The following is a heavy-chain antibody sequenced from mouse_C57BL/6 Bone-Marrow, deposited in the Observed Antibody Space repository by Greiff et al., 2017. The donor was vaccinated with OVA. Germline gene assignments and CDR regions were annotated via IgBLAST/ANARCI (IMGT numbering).Heavy chain of an antibody. V-gene: IGHV1-55*01. CDR3: ARESFDGYSSNWYFDV. D-gene: IGHD2-3*01. CDR1: GYTFTSYW. J-gene: IGHJ1*03. CDR2: IYPGSGST. Sequence: QVQLKQPGAELVKPGASVKMSCKASGYTFTSYWITWVKQRPGQGLEWIGDIYPGSGSTNYNEKFKGKATLTVDTSSSTAYMQLSSLTSEDSAVYYCARESFDGYSSNWYFDVWGTGTTVTVSS.